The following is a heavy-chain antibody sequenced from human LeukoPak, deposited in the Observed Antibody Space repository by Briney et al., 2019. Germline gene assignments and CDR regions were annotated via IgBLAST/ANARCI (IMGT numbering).Heavy chain of an antibody. D-gene: IGHD3-16*02. CDR3: AREATYDYVWGSYRSRTPDYFDY. V-gene: IGHV1-18*01. CDR1: GGTFSSYA. CDR2: ISAYNGNT. J-gene: IGHJ4*02. Sequence: ASVKVSCKASGGTFSSYAISWVRQAPGQGLEWMGWISAYNGNTNYAQKLQGRVTMTTDTSTSTAYMELRSLRSDDTAVYYCAREATYDYVWGSYRSRTPDYFDYWGQGTLVTVSS.